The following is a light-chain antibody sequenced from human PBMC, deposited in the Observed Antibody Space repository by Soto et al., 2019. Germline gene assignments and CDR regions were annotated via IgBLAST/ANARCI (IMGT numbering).Light chain of an antibody. CDR2: DVS. V-gene: IGLV2-14*03. CDR1: GSDIGGYDY. Sequence: QSVLTQPASVSGSPGQSITISCTGSGSDIGGYDYVSWYQQYPGKAPKLMIYDVSNRPSGVSNRFSGSKSGNTASLTISGLQADDEADYYCSSFTSSTTRVFGTGTKLTVL. CDR3: SSFTSSTTRV. J-gene: IGLJ1*01.